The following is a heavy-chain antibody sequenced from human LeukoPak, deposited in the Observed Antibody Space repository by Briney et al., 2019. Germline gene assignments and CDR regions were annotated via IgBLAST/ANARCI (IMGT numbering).Heavy chain of an antibody. CDR2: IYHSGST. J-gene: IGHJ3*02. CDR1: GGSISSGGYS. V-gene: IGHV4-30-2*01. D-gene: IGHD2-2*02. CDR3: ARYCSSTSCYIPDAFDI. Sequence: SETLSLTCAVSGGSISSGGYSRSWIRQPPGKGLEWIGYIYHSGSTYYNPSLKSRVTISVDRSKNQFSLKLSSVTAADTAVYYCARYCSSTSCYIPDAFDIWGQGTMVTVSS.